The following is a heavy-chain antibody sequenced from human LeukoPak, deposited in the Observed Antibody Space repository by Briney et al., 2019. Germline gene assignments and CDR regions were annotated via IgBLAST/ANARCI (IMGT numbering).Heavy chain of an antibody. CDR1: GFTFSSYW. CDR3: ARDSSGWGDYFDY. D-gene: IGHD6-19*01. J-gene: IGHJ4*02. V-gene: IGHV3-30-3*01. CDR2: ISYDGSNK. Sequence: GGSLRLSCAASGFTFSSYWMSWVRQAPGKGLEWVAVISYDGSNKYYADSVKGRFTISRDNSKNTLYLQMNSLRAEDTAVYYCARDSSGWGDYFDYWGQGTLVTASS.